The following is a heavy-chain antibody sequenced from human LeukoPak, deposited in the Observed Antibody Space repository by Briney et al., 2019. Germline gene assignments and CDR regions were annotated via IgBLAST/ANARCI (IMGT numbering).Heavy chain of an antibody. CDR3: ARGPNYDILTGWRKTHNAFDI. CDR1: GFTFSSYG. CDR2: IRYDGRNK. J-gene: IGHJ3*02. D-gene: IGHD3-9*01. V-gene: IGHV3-30*02. Sequence: GGSLRLSCAASGFTFSSYGIHWVRQAPGKGLEWVAFIRYDGRNKYYAESVKGRFTISRDNSKNTLILQMNSLRAEDTAVYYCARGPNYDILTGWRKTHNAFDIWGQGTMVTVSS.